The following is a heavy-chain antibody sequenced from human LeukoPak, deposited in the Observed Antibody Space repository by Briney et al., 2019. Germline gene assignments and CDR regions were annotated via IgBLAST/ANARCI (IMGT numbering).Heavy chain of an antibody. CDR2: IRSRANSYTT. J-gene: IGHJ4*02. CDR1: GLTVGSNY. Sequence: PGGSLRLSCAASGLTVGSNYMTWARQAPGKGLEWLGRIRSRANSYTTEYAASVKGRFTISRDDSKNSLYLQMNSLKTEDTAVYYCARGGPEGGRPYFDNWGQGTLVTVSS. D-gene: IGHD1-26*01. CDR3: ARGGPEGGRPYFDN. V-gene: IGHV3-72*01.